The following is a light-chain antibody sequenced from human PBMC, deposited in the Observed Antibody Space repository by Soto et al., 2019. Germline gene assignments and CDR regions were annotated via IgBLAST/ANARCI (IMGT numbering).Light chain of an antibody. CDR2: GVS. Sequence: ETVMTQSPATLSVSPGERATLSCRASQSVRSKLAWYQQKPGQAPRLLIYGVSTRATGIPARFSGSGSGTEFTLTISSLQSEDFAVYYCQQYNNWTPITFGQGTRLEI. CDR3: QQYNNWTPIT. CDR1: QSVRSK. J-gene: IGKJ5*01. V-gene: IGKV3D-15*01.